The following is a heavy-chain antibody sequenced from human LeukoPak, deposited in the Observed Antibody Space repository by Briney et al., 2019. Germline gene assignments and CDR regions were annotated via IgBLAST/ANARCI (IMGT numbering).Heavy chain of an antibody. CDR1: GFTFSNYG. CDR3: AASTPNSFDP. CDR2: IWNDGSNI. J-gene: IGHJ5*02. V-gene: IGHV3-33*01. Sequence: GGSLRLSCAASGFTFSNYGMHWVRQAPGKGLEWVAVIWNDGSNINYADSVKGRFSISRDNSKNTLYLQMNDLRADDTAVYYCAASTPNSFDPWGQGTLVAVSS.